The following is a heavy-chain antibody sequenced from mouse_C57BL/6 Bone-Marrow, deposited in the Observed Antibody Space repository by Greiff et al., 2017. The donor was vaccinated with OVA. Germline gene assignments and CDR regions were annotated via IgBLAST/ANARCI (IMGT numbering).Heavy chain of an antibody. CDR1: GYAFSSSW. CDR2: IYPGDGDT. Sequence: QVQLQQSGPELVKPGASVTISCKASGYAFSSSWMNWVKQRPGKGLEWIGRIYPGDGDTNYNGKFKGKATLTADKSSSTAYMQLSSLTSDDSAVYFCARLVYERYAMDYWGQGTSVTVSS. D-gene: IGHD1-1*01. CDR3: ARLVYERYAMDY. V-gene: IGHV1-82*01. J-gene: IGHJ4*01.